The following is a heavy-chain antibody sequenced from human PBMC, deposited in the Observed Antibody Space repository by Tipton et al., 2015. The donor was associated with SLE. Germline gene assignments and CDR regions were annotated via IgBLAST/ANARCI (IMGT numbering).Heavy chain of an antibody. J-gene: IGHJ4*02. D-gene: IGHD3-10*01. CDR3: ARDRVRGVIHY. V-gene: IGHV4-61*02. CDR1: GGSISSGSYY. CDR2: FYHSGTT. Sequence: TLSLTCTVSGGSISSGSYYWSWIRQPAGKGLEWIGSFYHSGTTNYNPSLKSRVTISVDTSKNQFSLKLNSVTAADTATYFCARDRVRGVIHYWGQGTLVTVSS.